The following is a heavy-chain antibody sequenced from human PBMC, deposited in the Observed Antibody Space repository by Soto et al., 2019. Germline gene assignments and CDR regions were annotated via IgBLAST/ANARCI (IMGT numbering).Heavy chain of an antibody. CDR3: ARVHCSGGSCYMGAFRYTAMDV. J-gene: IGHJ6*02. D-gene: IGHD2-15*01. CDR1: GFTFNNYA. V-gene: IGHV3-30-3*01. CDR2: ISDDGSNE. Sequence: PGGSLRLACAASGFTFNNYAMNWVRQAPGKGLEWVAVISDDGSNEYYADSVKGRFTVSRDISESTLYLEMNSLRSEDTGVYYCARVHCSGGSCYMGAFRYTAMDVSGPAPTLTVSS.